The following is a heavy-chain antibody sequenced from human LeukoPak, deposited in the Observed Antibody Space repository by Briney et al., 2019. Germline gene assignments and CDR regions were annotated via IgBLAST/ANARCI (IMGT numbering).Heavy chain of an antibody. CDR2: MNPNSGNT. Sequence: ASVKVSCKASGYTFTSYDINWVRQATGQGLEWMGWMNPNSGNTGYAQKFQGRVTMTRNTSISTAYMELSSLRSDDTAVYYCARDLGEGSLLEYWGQGTLVTVSS. CDR3: ARDLGEGSLLEY. V-gene: IGHV1-8*01. D-gene: IGHD2-21*01. J-gene: IGHJ4*02. CDR1: GYTFTSYD.